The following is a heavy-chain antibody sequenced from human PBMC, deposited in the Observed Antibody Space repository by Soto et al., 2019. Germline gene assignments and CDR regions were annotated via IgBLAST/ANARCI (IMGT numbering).Heavy chain of an antibody. J-gene: IGHJ6*02. CDR2: IIPIFGTA. D-gene: IGHD4-17*01. CDR1: GGTLSSYA. Sequence: SVTVSCKASGGTLSSYAMSWVRQAPGQGLEWMGGIIPIFGTANYAQKFQGRVTITADESTSTAYMELSSLRSEDTAVYYCARGRYGDYVNYYYYYGMDVWGQGTTVTVSS. CDR3: ARGRYGDYVNYYYYYGMDV. V-gene: IGHV1-69*13.